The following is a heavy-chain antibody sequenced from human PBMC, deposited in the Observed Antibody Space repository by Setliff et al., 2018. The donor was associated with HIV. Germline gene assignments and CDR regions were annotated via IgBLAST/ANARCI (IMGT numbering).Heavy chain of an antibody. CDR1: GFTFSDHF. V-gene: IGHV3-72*01. CDR3: VLFISGTPY. J-gene: IGHJ4*02. D-gene: IGHD1-20*01. CDR2: TKNKANSYTT. Sequence: GGSLRLSCATSGFTFSDHFMDWVRQAPGKGLEWVGRTKNKANSYTTTYAASANGRFTISRDDSKKSLFLQMNSLKTEDTAVYYFVLFISGTPYWGQGTVVTVSS.